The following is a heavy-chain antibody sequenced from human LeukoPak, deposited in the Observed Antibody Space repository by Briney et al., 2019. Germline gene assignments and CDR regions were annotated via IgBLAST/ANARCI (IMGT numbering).Heavy chain of an antibody. J-gene: IGHJ4*02. CDR1: GFTFSSYA. D-gene: IGHD2-15*01. Sequence: PGGSLRLSCAASGFTFSSYAMHWVRQAPGKGLEWVAVISYDGSNKYYADSVKGLFTISRDNSKNTLYLQMNSLRAEDTAVYYCARFIGVVVAATRAYYFDYWGQGTLVTVSS. V-gene: IGHV3-30-3*01. CDR2: ISYDGSNK. CDR3: ARFIGVVVAATRAYYFDY.